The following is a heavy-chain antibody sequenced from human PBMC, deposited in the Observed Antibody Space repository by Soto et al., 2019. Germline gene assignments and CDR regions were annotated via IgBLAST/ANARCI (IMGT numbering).Heavy chain of an antibody. CDR2: INHSGRT. CDR1: GGSFNDYY. V-gene: IGHV4-34*01. CDR3: ARGRRNSMLRGPER. J-gene: IGHJ1*01. Sequence: SATLSLTCAVSGGSFNDYYWTWIRQSPGKGLAWIGEINHSGRTNYNPSLESRVTISVETYKNKFSLYITSVTAADTAVYYCARGRRNSMLRGPERWGQGTQVTVSA. D-gene: IGHD3-10*01.